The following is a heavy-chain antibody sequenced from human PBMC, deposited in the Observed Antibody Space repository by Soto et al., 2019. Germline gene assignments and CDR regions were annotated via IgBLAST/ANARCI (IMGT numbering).Heavy chain of an antibody. D-gene: IGHD2-2*02. J-gene: IGHJ4*02. CDR3: ARGRIPF. CDR2: ISNRGDTI. Sequence: VQLVESGGGLVQPGGSLRLSCAASGFTFSDSYMSWIRQTPGKGLEWISYISNRGDTIYYADSVKGRFTISRDNAKNSLYLQMNSLRAEDTAVYYCARGRIPFWGQGTLVTVSS. V-gene: IGHV3-11*01. CDR1: GFTFSDSY.